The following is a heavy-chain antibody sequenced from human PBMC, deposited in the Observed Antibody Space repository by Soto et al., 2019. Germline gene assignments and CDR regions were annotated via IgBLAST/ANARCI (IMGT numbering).Heavy chain of an antibody. CDR3: AILGYSSSWYLGGDYYYYYGMDV. V-gene: IGHV1-46*01. J-gene: IGHJ6*02. CDR2: INPSGGST. Sequence: ASVKVSCKASGYTFTSYYMHWVRQAPGQGLEWMGIINPSGGSTSYAQKFQGRVTMTRDTSTSTVYMELSSLRSEDTAVYYCAILGYSSSWYLGGDYYYYYGMDVWGQGTTVTVSS. D-gene: IGHD6-13*01. CDR1: GYTFTSYY.